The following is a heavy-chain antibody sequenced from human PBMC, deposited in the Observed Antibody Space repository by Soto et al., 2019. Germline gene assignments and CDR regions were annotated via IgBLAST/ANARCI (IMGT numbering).Heavy chain of an antibody. Sequence: EVQLVESGGGLVQPGGSLRLSCAASGFTFSSYEMNWVRQAPGKGLEWVSYISSSGSTKYYADSVKGRFTISRDNAKNPLYLQMNSLGAEDTAVYYCARGGTYYDFWSANQRFGMDVWGQGTTVTVSS. CDR1: GFTFSSYE. J-gene: IGHJ6*02. CDR2: ISSSGSTK. D-gene: IGHD3-3*01. CDR3: ARGGTYYDFWSANQRFGMDV. V-gene: IGHV3-48*03.